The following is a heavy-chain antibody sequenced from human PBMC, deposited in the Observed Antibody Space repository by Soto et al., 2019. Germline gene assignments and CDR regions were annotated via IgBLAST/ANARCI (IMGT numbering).Heavy chain of an antibody. J-gene: IGHJ4*02. D-gene: IGHD2-2*01. CDR1: GVSISSYF. V-gene: IGHV4-59*01. CDR3: ARIGRYHGPLDY. Sequence: SETLSLTCSVSGVSISSYFWSWIRQAPGGGLEWIGYTYHRGSTNYSPSLKSRVAISLDTSENQFSLKVNSVTAADTAVYYCARIGRYHGPLDYWGQGTPVTVSS. CDR2: TYHRGST.